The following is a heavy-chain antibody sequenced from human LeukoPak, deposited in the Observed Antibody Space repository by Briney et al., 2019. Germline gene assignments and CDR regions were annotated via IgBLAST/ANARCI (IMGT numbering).Heavy chain of an antibody. Sequence: ASVKVSCKASGGTFSSYAISWVRQAPGQGLEWMGRIIPILGIANYAQKFQGRVTITADKSTSTAYMELSSLRSEDTAVYYCARELTQTGQFDPGAREPWSPSPQ. CDR1: GGTFSSYA. D-gene: IGHD4-23*01. J-gene: IGHJ5*02. CDR2: IIPILGIA. CDR3: ARELTQTGQFDP. V-gene: IGHV1-69*04.